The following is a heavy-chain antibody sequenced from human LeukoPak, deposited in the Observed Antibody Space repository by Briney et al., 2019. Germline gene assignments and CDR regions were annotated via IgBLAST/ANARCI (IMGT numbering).Heavy chain of an antibody. CDR1: GFTFSSYE. V-gene: IGHV3-48*03. J-gene: IGHJ6*04. Sequence: GGSLRLSCAASGFTFSSYEMNWVRQAPGKGLEWVSYISSSGSTIYYVDSVKGRFTISRDNAKDSLYLQMNSLRAEDTAVYYCAELGITMIGGVWGKGTTVTISS. CDR2: ISSSGSTI. CDR3: AELGITMIGGV. D-gene: IGHD3-10*02.